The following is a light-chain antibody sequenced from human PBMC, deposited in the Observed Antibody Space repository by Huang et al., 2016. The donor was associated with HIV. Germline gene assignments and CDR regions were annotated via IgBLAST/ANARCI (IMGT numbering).Light chain of an antibody. J-gene: IGKJ2*01. CDR3: QQYNTYQYT. V-gene: IGKV1-5*03. Sequence: DIQMTQSPSTLSAFVGDRVTITCRASHSISTWLAWYQQKPGKAPKLLIYKASTLESGVPLRFSGSGSGTEFTLTIISLQPDDFGTYYCQQYNTYQYTFGQGTKVEIK. CDR2: KAS. CDR1: HSISTW.